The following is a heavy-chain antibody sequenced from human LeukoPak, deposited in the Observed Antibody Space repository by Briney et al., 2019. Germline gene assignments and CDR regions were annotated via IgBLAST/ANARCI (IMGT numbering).Heavy chain of an antibody. V-gene: IGHV2-70*11. D-gene: IGHD5-12*01. CDR1: GFSLSTSGMC. Sequence: SGPALVKPTQTLTLTCTFSGFSLSTSGMCVSWIRQPPGKALEWLARIDWDDDKYYSTSLKTRLTISKDTSKNQVVLTMTNMDPVDTATYYCARTFQWLRSPYGRASDYWGQGTLVTVSS. CDR2: IDWDDDK. CDR3: ARTFQWLRSPYGRASDY. J-gene: IGHJ4*02.